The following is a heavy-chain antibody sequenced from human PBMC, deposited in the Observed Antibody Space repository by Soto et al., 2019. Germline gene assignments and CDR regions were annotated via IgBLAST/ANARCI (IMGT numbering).Heavy chain of an antibody. Sequence: QVQLVESGGGVVQPGRSLRLSCAGSGFSFSSYAVHWVRQAPGKGLEWVAVMSYDESKINYADSVKGRFTISRDNSKNTFFLQLNGLRPEDTAVYFCAKDRDSGTLRYYGMDVWGQGTTVTVS. CDR2: MSYDESKI. CDR1: GFSFSSYA. CDR3: AKDRDSGTLRYYGMDV. V-gene: IGHV3-30*18. D-gene: IGHD3-10*01. J-gene: IGHJ6*02.